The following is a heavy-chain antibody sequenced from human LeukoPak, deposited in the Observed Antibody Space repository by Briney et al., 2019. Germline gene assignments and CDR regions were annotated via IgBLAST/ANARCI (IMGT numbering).Heavy chain of an antibody. D-gene: IGHD2-15*01. V-gene: IGHV3-23*01. CDR1: GFTFHNYA. J-gene: IGHJ4*02. CDR2: ITGSGANT. Sequence: GGSLRLSCAASGFTFHNYAMSWVRQAPGKGLEWVSTITGSGANTYYADSVKGRFTISRDNSKNTVYLQMNSLRAEDTAVYYCAKDLAFTAGKEYWGQGTLVTVSS. CDR3: AKDLAFTAGKEY.